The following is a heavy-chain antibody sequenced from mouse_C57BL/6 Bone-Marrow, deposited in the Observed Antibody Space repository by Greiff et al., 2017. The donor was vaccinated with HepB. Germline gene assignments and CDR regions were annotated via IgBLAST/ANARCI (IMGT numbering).Heavy chain of an antibody. J-gene: IGHJ3*01. CDR3: ARTTGGVAY. Sequence: QVQLQQSGAELVRPGPSVKLSCKASGYTFTSYWMHWVKQRPGQGLEWIGVIDPSDSYTNYNQKFKGKATLTVDTSSSTAYMQLSSLTSEDSAVYYCARTTGGVAYWGQGTLITVSA. CDR1: GYTFTSYW. D-gene: IGHD1-1*01. CDR2: IDPSDSYT. V-gene: IGHV1-59*01.